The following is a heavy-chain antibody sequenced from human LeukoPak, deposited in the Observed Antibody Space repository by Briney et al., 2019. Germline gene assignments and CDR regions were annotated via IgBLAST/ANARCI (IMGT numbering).Heavy chain of an antibody. CDR1: GFTFSDYS. D-gene: IGHD6-19*01. Sequence: TGGSLRLSCAASGFTFSDYSMNWVRQAPGKGLEWVSSISSSSSYIYYADSVKGRFTTSRDNAKNSLYLQVNSLRAEDTAVYYCARELYSSTVDYWGQGTLVTVSS. J-gene: IGHJ4*02. CDR2: ISSSSSYI. V-gene: IGHV3-21*01. CDR3: ARELYSSTVDY.